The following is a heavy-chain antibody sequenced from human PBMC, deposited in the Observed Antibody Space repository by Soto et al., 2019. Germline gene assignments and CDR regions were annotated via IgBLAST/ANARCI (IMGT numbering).Heavy chain of an antibody. V-gene: IGHV3-53*04. Sequence: GGSLRLSCAASGFTVSSNYMTWVRQAPGKGLEWVSVIYSVGSTYYADSVKGRFTISRHNSKNTLYLQMNSLRAEDTAVYYCARGRDTAMARVAFDIWGQGTMVTVS. CDR2: IYSVGST. CDR1: GFTVSSNY. J-gene: IGHJ3*02. D-gene: IGHD5-18*01. CDR3: ARGRDTAMARVAFDI.